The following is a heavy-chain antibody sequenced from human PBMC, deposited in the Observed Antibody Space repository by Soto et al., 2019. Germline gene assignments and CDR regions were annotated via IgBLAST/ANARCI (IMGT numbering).Heavy chain of an antibody. CDR3: ARDGTVLVGHYYYYMDV. J-gene: IGHJ6*03. Sequence: GGSLRLSCAASGFTFSSYSMNWVRQAPGKGLEWVSSISSSSSYIYYADSVKGRFTISRDNAKNSLYLQMNSLRAEDTAVYYCARDGTVLVGHYYYYMDVWGKGTTVTVSS. D-gene: IGHD3-3*01. CDR2: ISSSSSYI. V-gene: IGHV3-21*01. CDR1: GFTFSSYS.